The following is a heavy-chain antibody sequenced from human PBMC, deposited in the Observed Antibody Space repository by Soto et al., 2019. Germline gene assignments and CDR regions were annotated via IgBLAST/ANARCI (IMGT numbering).Heavy chain of an antibody. V-gene: IGHV1-69*01. CDR3: ARVLYYGSGGYHPYGMDV. CDR2: VSPPFRTS. CDR1: GVSFNNNG. D-gene: IGHD3-10*01. Sequence: QVQLVQSGAEVKKPGHSVKVSCKTSGVSFNNNGIGWVRQAPGHGLERMGGVSPPFRTSNYARKFQGRIWITAEASAGTVKMVLRRLTSEDTAQYYCARVLYYGSGGYHPYGMDVWGQGPTVTVSS. J-gene: IGHJ6*02.